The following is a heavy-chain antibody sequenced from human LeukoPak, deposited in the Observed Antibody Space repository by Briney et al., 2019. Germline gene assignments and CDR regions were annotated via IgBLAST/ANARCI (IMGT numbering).Heavy chain of an antibody. Sequence: GGSLRLSCAASGFTFSSYGMNWVRQAPGKGLEWVAFKRFDGSDQYYTDPVKGRFTISRDNSKNTLYLQMTSLRAEDTAVYYCAKSHAHDYADFFDYWGQGTLVTVSS. V-gene: IGHV3-30*02. D-gene: IGHD4-17*01. CDR2: KRFDGSDQ. CDR3: AKSHAHDYADFFDY. CDR1: GFTFSSYG. J-gene: IGHJ4*02.